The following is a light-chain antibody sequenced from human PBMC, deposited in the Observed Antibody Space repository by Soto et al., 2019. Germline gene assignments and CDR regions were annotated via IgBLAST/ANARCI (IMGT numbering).Light chain of an antibody. CDR3: QHFGDSSYT. CDR1: QTVDSTF. CDR2: GVS. J-gene: IGKJ2*01. V-gene: IGKV3-20*01. Sequence: IVLTQSPGTVSLSPGERATLSCRASQTVDSTFLAWYQQKPGQAPRLLIYGVSSRATGIPDRFNASGSATDFTLSINRLEPEDFAVYYCQHFGDSSYTFGQGTKLEIK.